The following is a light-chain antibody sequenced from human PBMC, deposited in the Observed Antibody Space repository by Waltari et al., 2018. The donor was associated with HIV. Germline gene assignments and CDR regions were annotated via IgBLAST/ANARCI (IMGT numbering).Light chain of an antibody. CDR2: GAS. V-gene: IGKV3-20*01. CDR3: QLYSSSIT. Sequence: EIVLTQSPGTLSLSPGERATLSCRATQSVSNSYLAWYQQKPGQAPRLLIYGASTRATGVPDRFSGSGSGTDFTLTISRLEPEDFAVYFCQLYSSSITFGQGTRLEIK. CDR1: QSVSNSY. J-gene: IGKJ5*01.